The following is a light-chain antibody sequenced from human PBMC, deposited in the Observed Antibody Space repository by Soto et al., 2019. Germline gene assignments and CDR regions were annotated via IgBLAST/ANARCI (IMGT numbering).Light chain of an antibody. CDR2: WAS. V-gene: IGKV4-1*01. J-gene: IGKJ4*01. Sequence: DIVMTQSPDSLAVSLGERATINCKSSQSVLYSSNNKNYLAWYQHKPGQPPKLLIYWASTRASGVPDRFRGSGSWTDFTLNISSLQAEDVAVYYCQHSYNNPLTFGGGTKVEI. CDR1: QSVLYSSNNKNY. CDR3: QHSYNNPLT.